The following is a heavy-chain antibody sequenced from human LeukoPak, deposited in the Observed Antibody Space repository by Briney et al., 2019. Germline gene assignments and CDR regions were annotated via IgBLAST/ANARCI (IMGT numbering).Heavy chain of an antibody. V-gene: IGHV4-39*01. CDR1: GGSISSSSYY. CDR2: IYYSGST. J-gene: IGHJ3*02. Sequence: SETLSLTCTVSGGSISSSSYYWGWIRQPPGKGLEWIGSIYYSGSTYYNPSLKSRVTISVDTSKNQFSLKLSSVTAADTAVYYCARQSVVYYDILTGYSPDAFDIWGQGTMVTVSS. D-gene: IGHD3-9*01. CDR3: ARQSVVYYDILTGYSPDAFDI.